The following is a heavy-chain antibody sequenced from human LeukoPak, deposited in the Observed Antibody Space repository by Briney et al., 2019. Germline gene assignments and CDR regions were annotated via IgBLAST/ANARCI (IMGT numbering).Heavy chain of an antibody. CDR1: GGSISSYY. CDR2: IYTSGST. Sequence: SETLSLTCTVSGGSISSYYWSWIRQPAGKGLEWIGRIYTSGSTNYNPSLKSRVTMSVDTSKNQFSLKLSSVTAADTAVYYCARETVDTAMVTFGYWGQGTLVTVSS. D-gene: IGHD5-18*01. J-gene: IGHJ4*02. CDR3: ARETVDTAMVTFGY. V-gene: IGHV4-4*07.